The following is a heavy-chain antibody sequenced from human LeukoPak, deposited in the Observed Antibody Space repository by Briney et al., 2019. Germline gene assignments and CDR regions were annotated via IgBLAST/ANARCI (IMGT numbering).Heavy chain of an antibody. CDR2: IKQDGSEK. Sequence: GGSLRLSCAASGFTFSRFWMSWVRQAPGKGLEWVANIKQDGSEKYYVDSVQGRFTIFSDKAKYSLYLQMNSLRAEDTAVFYCARDGTYTDYDPDFDIWGQGTLVTVSS. D-gene: IGHD5-12*01. J-gene: IGHJ4*02. V-gene: IGHV3-7*04. CDR3: ARDGTYTDYDPDFDI. CDR1: GFTFSRFW.